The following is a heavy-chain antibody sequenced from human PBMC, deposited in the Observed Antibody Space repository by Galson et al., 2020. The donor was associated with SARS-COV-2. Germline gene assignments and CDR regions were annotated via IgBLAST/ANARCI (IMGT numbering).Heavy chain of an antibody. Sequence: GESLKISCKVSGYTLTELSMHWVRQAPGKGLEWMGGFDPEDGETIYAQKFQGRVTMTEDTSTDTAYMELSSLRSEDTAVYYCVTAPAYYYDSSGWYWGQGTLVTVSS. D-gene: IGHD3-22*01. J-gene: IGHJ4*02. V-gene: IGHV1-24*01. CDR3: VTAPAYYYDSSGWY. CDR1: GYTLTELS. CDR2: FDPEDGET.